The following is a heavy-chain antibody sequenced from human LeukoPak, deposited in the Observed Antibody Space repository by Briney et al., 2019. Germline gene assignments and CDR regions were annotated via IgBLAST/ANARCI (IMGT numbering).Heavy chain of an antibody. CDR3: ARRGYSYGWDAFDI. CDR1: GGSISSYY. Sequence: PSETLSLTCTVSGGSISSYYWSWIRQPPGKGLEWIGYIYYSGSTNYNPSLKSRVTISVDTSKNQFSLKLSSVTAADTAVYYCARRGYSYGWDAFDIWGQGTMVTVSS. V-gene: IGHV4-59*01. J-gene: IGHJ3*02. CDR2: IYYSGST. D-gene: IGHD5-18*01.